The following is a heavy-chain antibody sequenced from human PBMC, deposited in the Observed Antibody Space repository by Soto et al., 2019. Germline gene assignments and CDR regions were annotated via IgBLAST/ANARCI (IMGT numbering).Heavy chain of an antibody. Sequence: SETLSLTCTVSGGSISSYYWSWIRQPPGKGLEWIGYIYYSGSTNYNPSLKSRVTISVDTSKNQFSLKLTSVTAADTAVYYCARRYGGKFDYWGQGTLVTVSS. CDR3: ARRYGGKFDY. V-gene: IGHV4-59*01. CDR2: IYYSGST. D-gene: IGHD1-26*01. CDR1: GGSISSYY. J-gene: IGHJ4*02.